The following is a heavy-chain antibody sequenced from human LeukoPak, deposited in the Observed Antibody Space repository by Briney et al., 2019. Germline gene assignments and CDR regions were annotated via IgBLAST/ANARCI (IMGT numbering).Heavy chain of an antibody. J-gene: IGHJ3*02. V-gene: IGHV1-46*03. D-gene: IGHD3-22*01. CDR3: ARGPYLSYYYDSSGSPGAFDI. CDR2: INPGGGST. CDR1: GYTFTSYY. Sequence: ASVKVSCKASGYTFTSYYMHWVRQAPGQGLEWMGIINPGGGSTSYAQKFQGRVTMTRDTSTSTVYMELSSLRSEDTAVYYCARGPYLSYYYDSSGSPGAFDIWGQGTMVTVSS.